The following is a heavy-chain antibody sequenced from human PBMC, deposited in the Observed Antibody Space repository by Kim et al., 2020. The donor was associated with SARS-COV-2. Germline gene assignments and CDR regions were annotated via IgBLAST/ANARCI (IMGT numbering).Heavy chain of an antibody. CDR2: IYYSGST. V-gene: IGHV4-31*03. D-gene: IGHD3-10*01. CDR1: GGSISSGGYY. CDR3: ARNPYYGSGSYQPTNWFDP. J-gene: IGHJ5*02. Sequence: SETLSLTCTVSGGSISSGGYYWSWIRQHPGKGLEWIGYIYYSGSTYYNPSLKSRVTISVDTSKNQFSLKLSSVTAADTAVYYCARNPYYGSGSYQPTNWFDPWGQGTLVTVSS.